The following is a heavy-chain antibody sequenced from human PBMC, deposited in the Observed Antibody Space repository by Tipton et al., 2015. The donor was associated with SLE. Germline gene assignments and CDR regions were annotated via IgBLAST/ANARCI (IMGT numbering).Heavy chain of an antibody. CDR3: VTRSRGLVGSFGAPLDV. D-gene: IGHD1-26*01. CDR1: GFTVSSYG. Sequence: SLRLSCAASGFTVSSYGMHWVRQAPGKGLEWVAFIRYDGSNKYYADSVKGRFTISRDNSKNTLYLQMNSLRAEDTAVYYCVTRSRGLVGSFGAPLDVWGHGITVSVSS. V-gene: IGHV3-30*02. CDR2: IRYDGSNK. J-gene: IGHJ6*02.